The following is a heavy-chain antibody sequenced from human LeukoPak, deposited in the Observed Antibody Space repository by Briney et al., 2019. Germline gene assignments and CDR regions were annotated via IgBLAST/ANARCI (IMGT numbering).Heavy chain of an antibody. V-gene: IGHV1-8*02. Sequence: ASVKVSCKASGGTFSSYAISWVRQAPGQGLEWMGWMNPNSGNTGYAQKFQGRVTMTRNTSISTAYMELSSLRSEDTAVYYCARSWFGELLHYYFDYWGQGTLVTVSS. D-gene: IGHD3-10*01. CDR3: ARSWFGELLHYYFDY. J-gene: IGHJ4*02. CDR2: MNPNSGNT. CDR1: GGTFSSYA.